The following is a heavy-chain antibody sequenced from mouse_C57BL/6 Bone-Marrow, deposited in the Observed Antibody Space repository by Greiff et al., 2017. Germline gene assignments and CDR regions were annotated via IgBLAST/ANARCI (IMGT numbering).Heavy chain of an antibody. CDR2: IDPENGDT. V-gene: IGHV14-4*01. Sequence: VQLQQSGAELVRPGASVKLSCTASGFNIKDDYMHWVKQRPEQGLEWIGWIDPENGDTEYASKFQGKATVTADTSSNTAYLQLSGLTSEDTAVYYCTPYYYGSSYGYFDVWGTGTTVTVSS. D-gene: IGHD1-1*01. J-gene: IGHJ1*03. CDR1: GFNIKDDY. CDR3: TPYYYGSSYGYFDV.